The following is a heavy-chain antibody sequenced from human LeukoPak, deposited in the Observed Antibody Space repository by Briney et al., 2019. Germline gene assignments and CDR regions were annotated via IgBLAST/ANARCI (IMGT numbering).Heavy chain of an antibody. CDR3: VKMAGPERRHYFDS. CDR2: INGRGDDK. J-gene: IGHJ4*02. CDR1: GFTFSSHG. V-gene: IGHV3-23*01. D-gene: IGHD1-1*01. Sequence: PGGSLRLSCEDSGFTFSSHGMAWVRQDPGKGLDWVSGINGRGDDKYYAVSVKGRFTVSRDNSRNTLYLHMSALRAEDTAVYYCVKMAGPERRHYFDSRGPGILVSVSS.